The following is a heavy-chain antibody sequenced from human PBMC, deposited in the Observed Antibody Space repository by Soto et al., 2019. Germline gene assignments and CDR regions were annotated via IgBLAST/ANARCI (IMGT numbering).Heavy chain of an antibody. Sequence: EVQLVESGGGLVQPGGSLRLSCAASGFTVSSKYMSWVRQAPGKGLEWVSLIQGGGPTYYADSVKGSFTISRDTSENTVHLQMDSLRAEDTAVYYCASDDVLCDGGLCYGVPLDVWGKVTTVTVSS. V-gene: IGHV3-66*01. CDR1: GFTVSSKY. J-gene: IGHJ6*04. D-gene: IGHD2-15*01. CDR2: IQGGGPT. CDR3: ASDDVLCDGGLCYGVPLDV.